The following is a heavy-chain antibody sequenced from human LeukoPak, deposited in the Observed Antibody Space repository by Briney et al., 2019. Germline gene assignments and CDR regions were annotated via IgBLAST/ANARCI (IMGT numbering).Heavy chain of an antibody. V-gene: IGHV3-53*01. CDR2: SNSGGST. CDR1: GFTVSSSY. J-gene: IGHJ4*02. CDR3: ARDVYTGRYYLDY. Sequence: GGSLRLSCAASGFTVSSSYMSWVRQAPGKGLEWVSVSNSGGSTYYADSVKGRFSISRDNSKNTLYLQMNSLRAEDTAVYYCARDVYTGRYYLDYWGQGTLVTVSS. D-gene: IGHD1-26*01.